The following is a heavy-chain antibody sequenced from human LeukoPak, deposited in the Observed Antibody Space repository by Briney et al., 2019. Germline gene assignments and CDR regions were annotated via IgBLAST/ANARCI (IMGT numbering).Heavy chain of an antibody. J-gene: IGHJ4*02. Sequence: ASVKVSCKASGYTFTSYAMHWVRQAPGQRLEWMGWINAGNGNTKYSQKFQGRVTITRDTSASTAYMELSSLRSEDTAVYYCARDDYETRGIDYWGQGTLVTVSS. CDR1: GYTFTSYA. D-gene: IGHD4-17*01. CDR2: INAGNGNT. CDR3: ARDDYETRGIDY. V-gene: IGHV1-3*01.